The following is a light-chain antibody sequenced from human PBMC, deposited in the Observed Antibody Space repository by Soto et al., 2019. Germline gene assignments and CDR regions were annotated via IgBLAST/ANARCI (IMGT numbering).Light chain of an antibody. CDR2: EIN. CDR3: AAWDDSLSGWV. Sequence: QSALTQPPSASGSPGRSVTISCTGTRSDIGGSDFVSWYQQHPGEAPKLLIFEINKRPSGVPGRFSGSKSGTSASLAISGLPSEDEADYYCAAWDDSLSGWVFGGGTKLTVL. CDR1: RSDIGGSDF. V-gene: IGLV2-8*01. J-gene: IGLJ3*02.